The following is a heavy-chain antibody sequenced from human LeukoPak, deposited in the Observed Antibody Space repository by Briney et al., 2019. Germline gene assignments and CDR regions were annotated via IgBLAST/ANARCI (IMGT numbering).Heavy chain of an antibody. CDR3: ARDLGGSWTTFDF. V-gene: IGHV3-11*01. D-gene: IGHD2-15*01. J-gene: IGHJ5*01. CDR2: IISRGTAI. Sequence: GGSLRLSCAASGFTFSNYYMTWIRQDPGKGMELLSYIISRGTAIYYADSVKGRFTVSRDNARSSLYLQMSSLRADDTAVYYCARDLGGSWTTFDFWGQGTLVTVSS. CDR1: GFTFSNYY.